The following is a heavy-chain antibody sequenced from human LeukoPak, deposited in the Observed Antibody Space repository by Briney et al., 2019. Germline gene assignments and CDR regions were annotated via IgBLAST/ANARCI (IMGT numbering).Heavy chain of an antibody. J-gene: IGHJ4*02. V-gene: IGHV3-21*01. D-gene: IGHD3-22*01. CDR1: GFTFRSYS. CDR2: ISSSSSYI. CDR3: ARDNPTSNYYDSSGKYRGDY. Sequence: GGSLRLSCAASGFTFRSYSMNWVRKAPGKGLEWVSSISSSSSYIYYADSVRGRFTISRDNAKNSLYLQMNSLRAEDTAVYYCARDNPTSNYYDSSGKYRGDYWGQGTLVTVSS.